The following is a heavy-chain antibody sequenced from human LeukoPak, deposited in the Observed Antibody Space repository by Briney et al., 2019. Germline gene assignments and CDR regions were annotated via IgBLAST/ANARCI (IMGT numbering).Heavy chain of an antibody. Sequence: GGSLRLSCVASGFTLRSYVMNWVRQAPGTGLEWVSAITGSTRSTYYTDSVKGRFTISRDNSRNTLYLQMNSLRAEDTAVYYCAKDYSYGSGYGPIDYWGQGTLVTVSS. J-gene: IGHJ4*02. D-gene: IGHD3-10*01. CDR3: AKDYSYGSGYGPIDY. CDR1: GFTLRSYV. V-gene: IGHV3-23*01. CDR2: ITGSTRST.